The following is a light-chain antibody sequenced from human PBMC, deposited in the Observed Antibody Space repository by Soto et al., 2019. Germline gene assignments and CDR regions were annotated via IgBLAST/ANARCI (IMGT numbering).Light chain of an antibody. J-gene: IGKJ1*01. Sequence: DIQMNQSPSAVSASEGDRVTITCRASQGIRNDLGWYQQKPGTAPKVLIYHASNLQSGVPSRFSGSGSGTEFTLTISSLQPYDFATYSFQQYNSYSFGQGAKVDI. CDR2: HAS. CDR3: QQYNSYS. CDR1: QGIRND. V-gene: IGKV1-17*01.